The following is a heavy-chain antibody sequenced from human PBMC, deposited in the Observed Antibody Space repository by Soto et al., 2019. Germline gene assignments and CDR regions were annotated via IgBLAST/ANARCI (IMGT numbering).Heavy chain of an antibody. V-gene: IGHV4-61*08. J-gene: IGHJ5*02. Sequence: SETLSLTCTVSGDSICSGDYYWRWIRQPPGKGLEWIGYIYYSGSTNYNPSLKSRVTISVDTSKNQFSLKLSSVTAADTAVYYCASQLGYCISTSCYAWFDPWGQGTLVTVSS. CDR3: ASQLGYCISTSCYAWFDP. CDR2: IYYSGST. CDR1: GDSICSGDYY. D-gene: IGHD2-2*01.